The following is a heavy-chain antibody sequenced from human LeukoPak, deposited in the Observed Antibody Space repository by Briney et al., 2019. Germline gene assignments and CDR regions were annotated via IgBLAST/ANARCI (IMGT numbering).Heavy chain of an antibody. Sequence: GESLKISFKGSGNSFTSDWIGWARQMPGKGLEWIRIIYLGDSDTRYSPTFQGQVTISADKSISNAYLQWSSLKASDTAMYYCARLPWVTRRYYYYYMDVWGKGTTVTVSS. CDR1: GNSFTSDW. CDR2: IYLGDSDT. D-gene: IGHD5-18*01. V-gene: IGHV5-51*01. CDR3: ARLPWVTRRYYYYYMDV. J-gene: IGHJ6*03.